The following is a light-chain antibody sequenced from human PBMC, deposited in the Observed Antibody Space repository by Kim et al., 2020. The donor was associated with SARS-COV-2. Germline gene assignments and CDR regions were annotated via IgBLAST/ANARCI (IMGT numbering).Light chain of an antibody. Sequence: SPGETATHSCRASANVRTNLAWYQQKPGQAPRLLIYGASTRATGVPARFSGSGSGTEFTLTISSLQSEDFAIYYCQQCDNWPPLTFGGGTKVDIK. CDR3: QQCDNWPPLT. CDR1: ANVRTN. CDR2: GAS. V-gene: IGKV3-15*01. J-gene: IGKJ4*01.